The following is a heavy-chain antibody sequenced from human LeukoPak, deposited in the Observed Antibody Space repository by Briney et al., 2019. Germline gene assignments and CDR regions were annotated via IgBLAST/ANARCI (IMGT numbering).Heavy chain of an antibody. CDR3: ARDSIVLRFLWPY. Sequence: ASVKVSCKASGYTFTGYYMHWVRQAPGQGLEWMGRINPSSGGTNYAQKFHGRVTMTRDTSISTAYMELSRLRSDDTAVYYCARDSIVLRFLWPYWGQGTLVTVSS. CDR2: INPSSGGT. D-gene: IGHD3-3*01. CDR1: GYTFTGYY. J-gene: IGHJ4*02. V-gene: IGHV1-2*06.